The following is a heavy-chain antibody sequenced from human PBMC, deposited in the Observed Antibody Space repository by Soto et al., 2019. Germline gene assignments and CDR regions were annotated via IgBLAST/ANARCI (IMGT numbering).Heavy chain of an antibody. D-gene: IGHD3-10*01. CDR3: ARHVHYGSGSYYRSWFDP. J-gene: IGHJ5*02. Sequence: PSETLSLTCTVSGGSISSYYWSWIRQPPGKGLEWIGYIYYSGSTNYNPSLKSRVTISVDTSKNQFSLKLSSVTAADTAVYYCARHVHYGSGSYYRSWFDPWGQGTLVTVSS. CDR1: GGSISSYY. V-gene: IGHV4-59*08. CDR2: IYYSGST.